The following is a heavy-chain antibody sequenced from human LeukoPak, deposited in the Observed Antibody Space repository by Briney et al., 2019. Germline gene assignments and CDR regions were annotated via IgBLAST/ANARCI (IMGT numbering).Heavy chain of an antibody. CDR3: AELGITRIGGV. Sequence: GGSLSLYCAASGFTVRSNYMSWVRQTTGKGLEWVSVIYSGGSTYYADSVKGRFTISRDISKNTLYLQMNSLRAEDTAVYYCAELGITRIGGVWGKGTTVTISS. V-gene: IGHV3-66*01. CDR2: IYSGGST. CDR1: GFTVRSNY. J-gene: IGHJ6*04. D-gene: IGHD3-10*02.